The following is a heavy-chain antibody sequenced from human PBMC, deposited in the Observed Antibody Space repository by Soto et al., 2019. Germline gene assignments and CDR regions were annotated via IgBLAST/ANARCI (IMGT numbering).Heavy chain of an antibody. J-gene: IGHJ5*02. Sequence: QVHLEQSGAEVKKPGSSVKVSCKFSGGPFSSYVIIWVRQAPGQGLEWMGGIIPVSGTANYAQKFHGRVTISADAATNTAYMELSSVRFDDTAVYYCATVDRSVALVGWFDPWGQGTLVTVSS. CDR1: GGPFSSYV. CDR2: IIPVSGTA. CDR3: ATVDRSVALVGWFDP. D-gene: IGHD2-8*02. V-gene: IGHV1-69*01.